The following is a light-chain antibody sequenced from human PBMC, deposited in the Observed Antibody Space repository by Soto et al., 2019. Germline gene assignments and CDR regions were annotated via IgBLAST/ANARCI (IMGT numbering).Light chain of an antibody. CDR2: AAS. J-gene: IGKJ3*01. CDR1: QGISTY. V-gene: IGKV1-27*01. CDR3: QKYNSVPL. Sequence: DIQMTQSPSSLSASVGDRVTITCRASQGISTYIAWYQQKPGKAPKLLISAASTLHSGVPSRFSGSGSGTDFTLTISSLQPEDVATYSCQKYNSVPLFGPGTKVDIK.